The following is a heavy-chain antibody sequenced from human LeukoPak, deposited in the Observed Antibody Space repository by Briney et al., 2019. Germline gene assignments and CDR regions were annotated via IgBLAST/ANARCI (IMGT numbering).Heavy chain of an antibody. D-gene: IGHD3-9*01. CDR2: IYYSGST. Sequence: SETLSLTCTVSGGSISSSSYYWGWIRQPPGKGLEWIGSIYYSGSTYYNPSLKSRVTISVDTSKNQFSLKPSSVTAADTAVYYCARAGDILTGSALWNHFDYWGQGTLVTVSS. J-gene: IGHJ4*02. CDR1: GGSISSSSYY. V-gene: IGHV4-39*01. CDR3: ARAGDILTGSALWNHFDY.